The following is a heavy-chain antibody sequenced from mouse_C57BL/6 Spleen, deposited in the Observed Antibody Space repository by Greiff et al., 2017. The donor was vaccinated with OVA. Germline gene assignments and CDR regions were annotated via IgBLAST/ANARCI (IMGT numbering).Heavy chain of an antibody. Sequence: VQLQQSGAELVKPGASVKMSCKASGYTFTTYPIEWMKQNHGKSLEWIGNFHPYNDDTKYNEKFKGKATLTVEKSSSTVYLELSRLTSDESAVYYCARGYYYGSSSYYAMDYWGQGTSVTVSS. D-gene: IGHD1-1*01. V-gene: IGHV1-47*01. J-gene: IGHJ4*01. CDR3: ARGYYYGSSSYYAMDY. CDR1: GYTFTTYP. CDR2: FHPYNDDT.